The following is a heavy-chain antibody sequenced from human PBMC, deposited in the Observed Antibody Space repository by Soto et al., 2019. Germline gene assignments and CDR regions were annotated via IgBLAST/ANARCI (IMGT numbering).Heavy chain of an antibody. CDR2: ISAYNGNT. CDR1: GYTLTSYG. J-gene: IGHJ6*02. V-gene: IGHV1-18*01. CDR3: ARDGVDTATGYYYGMDV. Sequence: QVQLVQSGAEVKKPGASVKVSCKASGYTLTSYGVSWVRQAPGQGLEWIGWISAYNGNTNYAQKLQGRVTMTTDTSTSTAYMELRSLRSDDTAVYYCARDGVDTATGYYYGMDVWGQGTTVTVSS. D-gene: IGHD5-18*01.